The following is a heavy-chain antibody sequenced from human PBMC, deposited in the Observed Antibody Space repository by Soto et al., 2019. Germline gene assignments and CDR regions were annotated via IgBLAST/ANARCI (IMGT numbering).Heavy chain of an antibody. J-gene: IGHJ2*01. D-gene: IGHD3-22*01. CDR1: GASINNNGYY. CDR3: ARMSYFYDKWYLDL. V-gene: IGHV4-30-4*01. CDR2: VYYSGST. Sequence: SETLSLTCTVSGASINNNGYYWSWIRQTPGKGLEWIGYVYYSGSTDYIPSLKSRLSMSIDKSQNQFTLKLNSVTAADTATYYCARMSYFYDKWYLDLWGRGTLVTVSS.